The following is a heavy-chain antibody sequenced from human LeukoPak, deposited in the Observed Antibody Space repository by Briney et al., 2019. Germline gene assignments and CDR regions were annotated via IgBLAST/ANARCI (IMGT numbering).Heavy chain of an antibody. V-gene: IGHV1-69*06. Sequence: SVKVSCKASGGTFSSYAISWVRQAPGQGLEWMGGIIPIVGTANYAQKFQGRVTITADKSTSTAYMELSSLRSEDTAVYYCARAGGRGYSYGYVDYWGQGTLVTVSS. J-gene: IGHJ4*02. CDR3: ARAGGRGYSYGYVDY. D-gene: IGHD5-18*01. CDR1: GGTFSSYA. CDR2: IIPIVGTA.